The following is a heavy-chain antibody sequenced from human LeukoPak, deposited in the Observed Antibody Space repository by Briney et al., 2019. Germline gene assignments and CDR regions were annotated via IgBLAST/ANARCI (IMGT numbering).Heavy chain of an antibody. J-gene: IGHJ4*02. D-gene: IGHD2-21*01. CDR1: HDSTRINNYY. CDR3: TRGGDVEKLGNY. Sequence: SGTLSLTCTVSHDSTRINNYYWSSIRPPPRKCLEWVGNMYFSGTPYYSPSPNSRVSISVDTSKNQFSLMLRSVTAADTAVYYCTRGGDVEKLGNYWGQGTLVTVSS. CDR2: MYFSGTP. V-gene: IGHV4-39*01.